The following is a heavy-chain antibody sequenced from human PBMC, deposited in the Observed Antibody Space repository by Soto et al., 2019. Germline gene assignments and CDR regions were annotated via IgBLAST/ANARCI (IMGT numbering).Heavy chain of an antibody. J-gene: IGHJ3*02. V-gene: IGHV3-48*02. CDR1: GFTFSSYS. CDR3: ATDLDDFWSGPDAFDI. CDR2: ISSSSSTI. D-gene: IGHD3-3*01. Sequence: PGGSLRLSCAASGFTFSSYSMNWVRQAPGKGLEWVSYISSSSSTIYYADSVKGRFTISRDNAKNSLYLQMNSLRDEDTAVYYCATDLDDFWSGPDAFDIWGQGTMVTVSS.